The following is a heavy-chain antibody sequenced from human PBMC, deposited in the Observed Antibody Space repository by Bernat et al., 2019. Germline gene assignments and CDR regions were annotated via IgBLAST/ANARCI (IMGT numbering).Heavy chain of an antibody. V-gene: IGHV3-53*01. J-gene: IGHJ3*02. Sequence: EVQLVESGGGLIQPGGSLRLSCAASGFTVSSNYMSWVRQAPGKGLEWVSVIYIGGSTCYADAGKCRFTISRDNSKNTLYLQMNSLRAEDTAVYYCARDAKIKLERLGGAFDIWGQGTMVTVSS. CDR2: IYIGGST. CDR3: ARDAKIKLERLGGAFDI. CDR1: GFTVSSNY. D-gene: IGHD1-1*01.